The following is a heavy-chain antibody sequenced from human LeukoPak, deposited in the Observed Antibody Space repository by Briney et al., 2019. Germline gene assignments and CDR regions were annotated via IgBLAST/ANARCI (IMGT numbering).Heavy chain of an antibody. Sequence: SETLSLTCTVSGGSISSYYWSWIRQPAGKGLEWIGRIYTSGSTNYNPSLKRRVTMSVPTPKNQFSLKMSSVTAADTAVYYCARGGIAVAGTRRWYAFDIWGQGTMVTVSS. J-gene: IGHJ3*02. V-gene: IGHV4-4*07. CDR3: ARGGIAVAGTRRWYAFDI. D-gene: IGHD6-19*01. CDR1: GGSISSYY. CDR2: IYTSGST.